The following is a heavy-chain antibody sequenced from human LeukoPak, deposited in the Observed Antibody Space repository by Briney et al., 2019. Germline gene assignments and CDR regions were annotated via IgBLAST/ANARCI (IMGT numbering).Heavy chain of an antibody. CDR2: IYYSGST. CDR1: GGSISSYY. CDR3: ARDSSLYCGGDCYSADAFDI. D-gene: IGHD2-21*01. V-gene: IGHV4-59*01. J-gene: IGHJ3*02. Sequence: SETLSLTCTVSGGSISSYYWSWIRQPPGKGLEWIGYIYYSGSTNYNPSLKSRVTISVDTSKNQFSLKLSSVTAADTAVYYCARDSSLYCGGDCYSADAFDIWGQGTMVTVSS.